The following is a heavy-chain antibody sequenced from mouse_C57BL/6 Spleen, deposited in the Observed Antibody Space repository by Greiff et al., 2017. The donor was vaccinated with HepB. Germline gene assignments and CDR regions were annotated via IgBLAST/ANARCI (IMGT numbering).Heavy chain of an antibody. Sequence: QVQLQQSGPELVKPGASVKISCKASGYAFSSSWMNWVKQRPGKGLEWIGRIYPGDGDTNYNGKFKGKATLTADKSSSTAYMQLSSLTSEDSAVYFCAFPVDSKEVYYAMDYWGQGTSVTVSS. V-gene: IGHV1-82*01. D-gene: IGHD2-5*01. CDR2: IYPGDGDT. CDR1: GYAFSSSW. CDR3: AFPVDSKEVYYAMDY. J-gene: IGHJ4*01.